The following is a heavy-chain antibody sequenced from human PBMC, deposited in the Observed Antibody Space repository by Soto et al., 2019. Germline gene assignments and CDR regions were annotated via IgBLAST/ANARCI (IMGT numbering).Heavy chain of an antibody. V-gene: IGHV1-18*01. Sequence: QVPLVQSGAEVKKPGASVKVSCKASGYTFITYGVSWVRQAPGQGLDWLGWISTYNGNTRYAERLQGRVTMTTDTTTNTAYMELRNLRSDVTAVYYCARGPTDYYDNSANYFLDYWGQGTLVTVSS. J-gene: IGHJ4*02. D-gene: IGHD3-22*01. CDR3: ARGPTDYYDNSANYFLDY. CDR1: GYTFITYG. CDR2: ISTYNGNT.